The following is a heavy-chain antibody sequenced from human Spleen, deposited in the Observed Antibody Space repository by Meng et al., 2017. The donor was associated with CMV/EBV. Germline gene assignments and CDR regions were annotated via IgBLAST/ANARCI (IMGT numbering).Heavy chain of an antibody. J-gene: IGHJ1*01. CDR2: IKSNINGGTV. V-gene: IGHV3-15*07. CDR1: IFSNAG. Sequence: IFSNAGRAWVRQAAGKGLEWIGRIKSNINGGTVEYAGPLKDRFNISRNDSKDTLYLQMNDLRPDDTGLYYCAKDSLQWGLAEYFQHWGQGTLVTVSS. CDR3: AKDSLQWGLAEYFQH. D-gene: IGHD1-26*01.